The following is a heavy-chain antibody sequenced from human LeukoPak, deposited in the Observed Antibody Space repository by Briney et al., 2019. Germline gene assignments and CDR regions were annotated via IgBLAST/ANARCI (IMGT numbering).Heavy chain of an antibody. CDR2: VYYTGST. Sequence: PSETLSLTCSVSGGSVSNYYRSWLRQPPGKGLEWIGYVYYTGSTNYNPSLKSRVTMFEDKSKNQFSLRLYSVTVADTAVYYCARHFAYSSSSYFDYWGQGSLVTVSS. D-gene: IGHD6-6*01. J-gene: IGHJ4*02. V-gene: IGHV4-59*08. CDR3: ARHFAYSSSSYFDY. CDR1: GGSVSNYY.